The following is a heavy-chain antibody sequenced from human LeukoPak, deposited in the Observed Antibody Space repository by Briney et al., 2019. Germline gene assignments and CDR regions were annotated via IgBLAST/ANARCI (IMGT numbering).Heavy chain of an antibody. CDR1: RFTFSRYG. CDR2: IWYDGSNK. J-gene: IGHJ4*02. V-gene: IGHV3-33*01. D-gene: IGHD1-26*01. Sequence: PGGSLRLSCAASRFTFSRYGMHWVRQAPGKGLEWVAVIWYDGSNKYYADSVKGRFTISRDNSKNTLYPQMNSLRAEDTAVYYCARDRIVGATRGGDFDYWGQGTLVTVSS. CDR3: ARDRIVGATRGGDFDY.